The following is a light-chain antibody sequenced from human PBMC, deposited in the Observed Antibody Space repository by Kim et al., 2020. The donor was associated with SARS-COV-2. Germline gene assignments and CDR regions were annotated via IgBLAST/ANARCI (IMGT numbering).Light chain of an antibody. CDR1: QSIGTR. V-gene: IGKV1-39*01. Sequence: TVGDRITIACRGSQSIGTRLNWYQQRPGKAPKLLIYAASSLQSGGPSRFSGTGSGTDFTLTISSLQPEDFATYYCQQSYSTPWLSFGGGTKVDIK. J-gene: IGKJ4*01. CDR3: QQSYSTPWLS. CDR2: AAS.